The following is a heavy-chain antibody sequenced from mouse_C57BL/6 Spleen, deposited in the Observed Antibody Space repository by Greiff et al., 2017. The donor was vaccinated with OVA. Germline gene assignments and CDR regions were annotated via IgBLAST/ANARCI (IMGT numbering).Heavy chain of an antibody. V-gene: IGHV10-3*01. D-gene: IGHD1-1*01. Sequence: EVQLVESGGGLVQPKGSLKLSCAASGFTFNTYAMHWVRQAPGKGLEWVARIRSKSSNYATYYADSVKDRFTISRDDSQSMLYLQMNTLKTEDTAMYYCVRDGGDGSSPTWFAYWGQGTLVTVSA. CDR2: IRSKSSNYAT. CDR3: VRDGGDGSSPTWFAY. CDR1: GFTFNTYA. J-gene: IGHJ3*01.